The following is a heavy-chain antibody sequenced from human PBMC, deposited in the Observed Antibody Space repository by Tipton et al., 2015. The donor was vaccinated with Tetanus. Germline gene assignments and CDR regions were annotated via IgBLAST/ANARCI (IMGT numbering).Heavy chain of an antibody. V-gene: IGHV4-59*12. CDR2: IYYSGST. J-gene: IGHJ4*02. CDR1: GGSISSYY. CDR3: ARNYDSSGYYSVSFDY. D-gene: IGHD3-22*01. Sequence: TLSLTCTVSGGSISSYYWSWIRQPPGKGLEWIGYIYYSGSTNYNPSLKSRVTISVDTSKNQFSLKLSSVTAADTAVYYCARNYDSSGYYSVSFDYWGQGTLVTVSS.